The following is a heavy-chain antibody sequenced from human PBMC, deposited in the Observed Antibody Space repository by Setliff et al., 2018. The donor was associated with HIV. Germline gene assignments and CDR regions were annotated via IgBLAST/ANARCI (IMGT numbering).Heavy chain of an antibody. D-gene: IGHD6-19*01. CDR1: GFAFSDYY. CDR2: ISPGSTYI. V-gene: IGHV3-21*04. CDR3: ARDWEWRTSGWEARFDY. Sequence: GGSLRLSCAASGFAFSDYYMNWVRQTPGKGLEWVSSISPGSTYIFYADSVKGRFTISRDNSKNTLYLQMNSLRAEDTAVYYCARDWEWRTSGWEARFDYWGQGTLVTVSS. J-gene: IGHJ4*02.